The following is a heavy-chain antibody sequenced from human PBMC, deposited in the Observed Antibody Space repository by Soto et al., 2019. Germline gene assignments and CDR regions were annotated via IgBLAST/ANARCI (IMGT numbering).Heavy chain of an antibody. Sequence: QEQLVESGGGVVQPGTSLRLSCAASGFTFSSYGMHWVRQAPGKGLEWVAVTSHDGSNKFYADSVKGRFSISRDDSKNTLFLQMNSRRTEDTAVYYCAKDRRDYGDSLVNNYFDPWGQGTLVTVSS. CDR2: TSHDGSNK. D-gene: IGHD4-17*01. V-gene: IGHV3-30*18. CDR1: GFTFSSYG. J-gene: IGHJ5*02. CDR3: AKDRRDYGDSLVNNYFDP.